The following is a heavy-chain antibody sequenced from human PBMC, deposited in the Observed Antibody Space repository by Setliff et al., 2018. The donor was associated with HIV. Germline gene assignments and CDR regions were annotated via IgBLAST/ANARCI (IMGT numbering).Heavy chain of an antibody. CDR1: GFTFTAYY. D-gene: IGHD3-16*01. J-gene: IGHJ4*02. V-gene: IGHV1-2*05. CDR2: INPNTGGT. Sequence: ASVKVSCKASGFTFTAYYLHWVRQAPGQGLEWMGRINPNTGGTNYAQKFQGRVTMTRDTSITTAYMEMTTLTSDDTVVYYCAMTKMIYYFDYWGPGTLVTVSS. CDR3: AMTKMIYYFDY.